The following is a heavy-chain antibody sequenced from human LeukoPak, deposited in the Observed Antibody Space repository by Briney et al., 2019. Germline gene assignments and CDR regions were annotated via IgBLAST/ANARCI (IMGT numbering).Heavy chain of an antibody. CDR1: GFTFDDYA. Sequence: GGSLRLSCAASGFTFDDYAMHWVRQAPGKGLEWVSGISWNSGSIGYADSVKGRFTISRDNAKNSLYLQMNGLRAEDTAVYYCARDPYSSRGRYYFDYWGQGTLVTVSS. D-gene: IGHD6-13*01. V-gene: IGHV3-9*01. J-gene: IGHJ4*02. CDR2: ISWNSGSI. CDR3: ARDPYSSRGRYYFDY.